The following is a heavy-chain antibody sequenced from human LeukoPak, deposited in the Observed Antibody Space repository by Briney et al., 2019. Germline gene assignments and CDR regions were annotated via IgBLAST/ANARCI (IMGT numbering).Heavy chain of an antibody. D-gene: IGHD1-26*01. CDR2: IYNGVNT. V-gene: IGHV4-61*01. CDR1: GASVSSASY. Sequence: SETLSLTCTVSGASVSSASYWTWIRQPPGKGVEWIAHIYNGVNTNYNPSLKSRVTISVDTSKNQFSLRLNSVTAADTAVYYCARSRAFNSGAFDPRGQGSLVTVSS. CDR3: ARSRAFNSGAFDP. J-gene: IGHJ5*02.